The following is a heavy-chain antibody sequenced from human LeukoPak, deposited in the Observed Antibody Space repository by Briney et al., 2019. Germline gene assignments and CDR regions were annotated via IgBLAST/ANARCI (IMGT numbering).Heavy chain of an antibody. Sequence: SETLSLTCSVSGGSISSAVYYWGWIRPPPGKGLEWIGSIYYSGRTYDNPSLKSRASISVNTSKNQFSLRLTSVTAADTAVYYCASHGYSYGPDYWGQGTLVTVSS. D-gene: IGHD5-18*01. J-gene: IGHJ4*02. V-gene: IGHV4-39*01. CDR1: GGSISSAVYY. CDR3: ASHGYSYGPDY. CDR2: IYYSGRT.